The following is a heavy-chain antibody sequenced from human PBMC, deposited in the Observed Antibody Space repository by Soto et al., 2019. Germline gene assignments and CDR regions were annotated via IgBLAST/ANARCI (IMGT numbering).Heavy chain of an antibody. CDR3: ASHRRDCSGSTCYSGYFYGMDV. J-gene: IGHJ6*02. CDR1: GDSSINYY. Sequence: SDTLSLTCTVSGDSSINYYWSWIRKPPGKGLEWIGFIYYSGSTNYSPSLKSRVTISLDTSKNQFSLKLSSVTAADTAVYYCASHRRDCSGSTCYSGYFYGMDVWGQGTTVT. V-gene: IGHV4-59*07. D-gene: IGHD3-22*01. CDR2: IYYSGST.